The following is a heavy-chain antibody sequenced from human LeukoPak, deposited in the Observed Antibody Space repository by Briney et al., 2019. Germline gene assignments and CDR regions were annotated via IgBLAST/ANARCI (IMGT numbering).Heavy chain of an antibody. Sequence: GGSLRLSCAASGFTFTTYSMTWVRQAPGKGLEWVSTINPGGITTYYADSVKGRFTISRDNSKNTVPLQTDSLRADDTAVYYCAKDRAGTPWADWGQGTLVTVSS. CDR1: GFTFTTYS. V-gene: IGHV3-23*01. D-gene: IGHD1-1*01. J-gene: IGHJ4*02. CDR3: AKDRAGTPWAD. CDR2: INPGGITT.